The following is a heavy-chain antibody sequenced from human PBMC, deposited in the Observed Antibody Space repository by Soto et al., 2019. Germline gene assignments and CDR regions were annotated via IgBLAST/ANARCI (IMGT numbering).Heavy chain of an antibody. Sequence: SETLSLTCTVSGGSISSYYWSWIRQPAGKGLEWIGRIYTSGSTNYNPSLKSRVTMSVDTSKNQFSLKLSSVTAADTAVYYCARVLLDYDSSGDWFDPWGQGTLVTVS. D-gene: IGHD3-22*01. J-gene: IGHJ5*02. V-gene: IGHV4-4*07. CDR1: GGSISSYY. CDR3: ARVLLDYDSSGDWFDP. CDR2: IYTSGST.